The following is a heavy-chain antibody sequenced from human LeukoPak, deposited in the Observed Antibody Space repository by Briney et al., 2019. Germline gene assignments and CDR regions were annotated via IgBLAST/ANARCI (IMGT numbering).Heavy chain of an antibody. J-gene: IGHJ4*02. Sequence: GGSLRLSCAASGFTFSSYSMNWVRQAPGKGLEWVSSIGSSSSYIYYADSVKGRFTISRDNAKNSLYLQMNSLRAEDTAVYYCARDFVSPFDYWGQGTLVTVSS. CDR3: ARDFVSPFDY. CDR2: IGSSSSYI. CDR1: GFTFSSYS. V-gene: IGHV3-21*01.